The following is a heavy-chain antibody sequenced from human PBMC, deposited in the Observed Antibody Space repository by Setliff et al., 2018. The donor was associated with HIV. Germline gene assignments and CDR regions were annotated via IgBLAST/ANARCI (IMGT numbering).Heavy chain of an antibody. V-gene: IGHV4-38-2*01. CDR3: ARRRDYCSGGSCQIFDY. J-gene: IGHJ4*02. D-gene: IGHD2-15*01. CDR1: GYSISSGYY. CDR2: IYHSGSA. Sequence: KPSETLSLTCAVSGYSISSGYYWGWIRQPPGKGLEWIGNIYHSGSAYYNPSLKSRVTISVDTSKNQFSLKLNSVTAADTAVYYCARRRDYCSGGSCQIFDYWGQGTLVTVS.